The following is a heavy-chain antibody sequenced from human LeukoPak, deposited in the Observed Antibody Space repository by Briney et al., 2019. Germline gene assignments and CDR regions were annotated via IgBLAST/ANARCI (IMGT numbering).Heavy chain of an antibody. CDR1: GFTFSSYG. J-gene: IGHJ6*04. CDR2: IRYDESNK. V-gene: IGHV3-30*02. D-gene: IGHD3-10*02. CDR3: AELGITMIGGV. Sequence: GGSLRLSCAASGFTFSSYGMHWVRQAPGKGLEWVAFIRYDESNKYYADSVNGRFTISRDNAKNSLYLQMNSLRAEDTAVYYCAELGITMIGGVWGKGTTVTISS.